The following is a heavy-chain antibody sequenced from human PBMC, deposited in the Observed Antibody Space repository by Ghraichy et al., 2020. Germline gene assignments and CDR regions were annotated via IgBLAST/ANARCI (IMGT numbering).Heavy chain of an antibody. CDR3: ATDSNVARDYGDYESPFDY. D-gene: IGHD4-17*01. CDR1: GYTLTELS. V-gene: IGHV1-24*01. Sequence: ASVKVSCKVSGYTLTELSMHWVRQAPGKGLEWMGGFDPEDGETIYAQKFQGRVTMTEDTSTDTAYMELSSLRSEDTAVYYCATDSNVARDYGDYESPFDYWGQGTLVTVSS. CDR2: FDPEDGET. J-gene: IGHJ4*02.